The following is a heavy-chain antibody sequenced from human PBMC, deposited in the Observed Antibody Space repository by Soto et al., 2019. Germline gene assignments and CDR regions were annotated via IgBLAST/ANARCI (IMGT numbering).Heavy chain of an antibody. CDR3: LTFVGATNVIRGSPRDS. CDR1: GGSFSDYH. J-gene: IGHJ4*02. D-gene: IGHD3-10*01. CDR2: INHSGSI. V-gene: IGHV4-34*01. Sequence: PSETLSLTCAVYGGSFSDYHWSWIRQPPGKGLEWIGEINHSGSINYNPSLKSRVTISGDTSRNQFSLNLSSVTAADTAVYYCLTFVGATNVIRGSPRDSWXRGXLVXVSS.